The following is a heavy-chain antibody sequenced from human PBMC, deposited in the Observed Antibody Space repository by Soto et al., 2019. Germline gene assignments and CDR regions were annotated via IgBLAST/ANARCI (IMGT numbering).Heavy chain of an antibody. D-gene: IGHD5-18*01. Sequence: QVQLVESGGGVVQPGRSLRLSCAASGFTFSNYAIHWVRQAPGKGLEWVAVLSYDGNNKHYTDSVKGRFTISRDNSKNTLFLQINSLRAEDTAVYYCARGPIGDAAMVTNYFDYWGQGTLVTVSS. CDR1: GFTFSNYA. J-gene: IGHJ4*02. CDR2: LSYDGNNK. CDR3: ARGPIGDAAMVTNYFDY. V-gene: IGHV3-30-3*01.